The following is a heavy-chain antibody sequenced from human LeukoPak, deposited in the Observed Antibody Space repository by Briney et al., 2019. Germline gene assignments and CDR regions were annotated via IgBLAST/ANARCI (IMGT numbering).Heavy chain of an antibody. J-gene: IGHJ4*02. V-gene: IGHV3-73*01. Sequence: GGSLRLSCAASGFTFSGSAMYWVRQASGKGLEWVGRIRGKANNYATAYAASVKGRFTISRDDSKNTAYLQMNSLKTEDTAVYYCTREFYGDYDLFGYWGQGTLVTVSS. CDR1: GFTFSGSA. CDR2: IRGKANNYAT. D-gene: IGHD4-17*01. CDR3: TREFYGDYDLFGY.